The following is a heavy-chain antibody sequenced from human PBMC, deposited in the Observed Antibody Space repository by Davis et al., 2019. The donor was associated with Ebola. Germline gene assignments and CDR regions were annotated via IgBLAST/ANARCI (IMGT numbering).Heavy chain of an antibody. CDR3: ARLRGSLYLHY. D-gene: IGHD1-1*01. J-gene: IGHJ4*02. Sequence: MPSETLSLTCTVSGGSISSSSYYWGWIRQPPGKGLEWIGSIYYSGSTYYNPSLESRVTISVDTSKNQFSLKLSSVTAADTAVYYCARLRGSLYLHYWGQGTLVSVSS. V-gene: IGHV4-39*01. CDR1: GGSISSSSYY. CDR2: IYYSGST.